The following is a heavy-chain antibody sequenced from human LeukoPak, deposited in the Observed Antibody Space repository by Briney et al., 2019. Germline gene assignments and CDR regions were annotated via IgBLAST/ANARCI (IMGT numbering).Heavy chain of an antibody. CDR3: ARGHRELAY. Sequence: PGGSLRLSCAVSGLAFSDSYMSWIRQAPGKGLEWVSYITTGGDIIYYANSVKGRFTVSRDNAKNSLYLQMNSLRAEDTAVYYCARGHRELAYWGQGTLVIVSS. J-gene: IGHJ4*02. CDR1: GLAFSDSY. D-gene: IGHD1-7*01. CDR2: ITTGGDII. V-gene: IGHV3-11*01.